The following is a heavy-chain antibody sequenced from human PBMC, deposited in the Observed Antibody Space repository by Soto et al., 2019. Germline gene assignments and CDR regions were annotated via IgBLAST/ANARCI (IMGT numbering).Heavy chain of an antibody. D-gene: IGHD4-17*01. J-gene: IGHJ4*02. CDR2: IYSSGST. CDR3: ARDSGYGDPFDC. CDR1: GGSISSYH. V-gene: IGHV4-59*01. Sequence: QVQLQESGPGLVKPSETLSLTCTVSGGSISSYHWSWIRQPPGKGLEWIGYIYSSGSTNYNPSLKSRVTISVDTSKNQFSLKLSSVTAADTAVYYCARDSGYGDPFDCWGQGTLVTVSS.